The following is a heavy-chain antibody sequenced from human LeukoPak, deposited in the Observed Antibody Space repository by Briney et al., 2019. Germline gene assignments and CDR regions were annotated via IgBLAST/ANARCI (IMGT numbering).Heavy chain of an antibody. Sequence: ASVRVSFKASGYTFTIYYMHWVRQAPGQGLEWMGIINPSGGSTSYAQKFQGRVTMTRDTSTSTVYMELSSLRSEDTAVYYCARDPNHDYVWGSYRPSNWFDPWGQGTLVTVSS. CDR1: GYTFTIYY. CDR2: INPSGGST. CDR3: ARDPNHDYVWGSYRPSNWFDP. D-gene: IGHD3-16*02. J-gene: IGHJ5*02. V-gene: IGHV1-46*01.